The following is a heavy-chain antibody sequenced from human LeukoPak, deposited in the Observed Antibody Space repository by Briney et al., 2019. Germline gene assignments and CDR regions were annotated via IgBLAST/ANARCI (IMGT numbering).Heavy chain of an antibody. Sequence: SETLSLTCTVSGGSISSYYWSWIRQPPGKGLEWIGYIYYSGSTNYNPSLKSRVTISVDKSKNQFSLKLSSVTAADTAVYYCVTGYSSSWYFAFDIWGQGTMVTVSS. CDR3: VTGYSSSWYFAFDI. J-gene: IGHJ3*02. D-gene: IGHD6-13*01. CDR1: GGSISSYY. CDR2: IYYSGST. V-gene: IGHV4-59*12.